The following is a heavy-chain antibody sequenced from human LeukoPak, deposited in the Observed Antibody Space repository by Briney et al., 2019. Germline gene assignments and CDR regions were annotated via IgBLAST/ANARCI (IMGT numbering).Heavy chain of an antibody. V-gene: IGHV4-34*01. Sequence: TSETLSLTCAVYGGSFSGYYWSWIRQPPGKGLEWIGEINHSGSTNYNPSLKSRVTISVDTSKNQFSLKLSSVTAADAAVYYCARDYNRDDFYGDYRYLQHWGQGTLVTVSS. CDR2: INHSGST. CDR1: GGSFSGYY. CDR3: ARDYNRDDFYGDYRYLQH. J-gene: IGHJ1*01. D-gene: IGHD4-17*01.